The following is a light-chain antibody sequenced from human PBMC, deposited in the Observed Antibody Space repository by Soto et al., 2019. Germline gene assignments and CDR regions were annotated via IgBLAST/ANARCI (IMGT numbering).Light chain of an antibody. CDR3: QQYNSLPFS. Sequence: EIVLTQSPGTLSLSPGERATLSCRASLSVTINYLAWYQQKPGQTPRLLIYDASTRATGIPDRFSGSGSGTDFTLTISRLEPEDSAVYYCQQYNSLPFSFGPGTKVDIK. CDR2: DAS. CDR1: LSVTINY. V-gene: IGKV3-20*01. J-gene: IGKJ3*01.